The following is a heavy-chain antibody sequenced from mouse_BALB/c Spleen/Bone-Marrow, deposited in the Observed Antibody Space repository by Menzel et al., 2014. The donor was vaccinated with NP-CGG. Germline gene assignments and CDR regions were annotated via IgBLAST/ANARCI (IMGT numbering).Heavy chain of an antibody. CDR3: ARRWLLPYAMDY. Sequence: LMQSGGGLVTPGGSLKFSCAAPGFAFSSHDLSWVRQTPEKRLEWVATISSGGSYAYYPDSVKGRFTISRDNARNTLYLQMSSLRSEDTALYYCARRWLLPYAMDYWGQGTSVTVSS. V-gene: IGHV5-9*02. J-gene: IGHJ4*01. CDR2: ISSGGSYA. CDR1: GFAFSSHD. D-gene: IGHD2-3*01.